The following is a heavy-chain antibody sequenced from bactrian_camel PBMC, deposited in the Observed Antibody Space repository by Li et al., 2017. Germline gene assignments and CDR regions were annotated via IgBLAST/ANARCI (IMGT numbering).Heavy chain of an antibody. D-gene: IGHD1*01. V-gene: IGHV3S53*01. CDR3: AADPSSCDGWELRLIFGE. J-gene: IGHJ4*01. CDR2: IDYDGST. CDR1: GLTYSRIC. Sequence: HVQLVESGGGSVQPGGSLRLSCTASGLTYSRICMAWFRQAPGQEREGVAVIDYDGSTAYADSVKGRFTISQDNAKNTVYLQMNSLKPEDTATYYCAADPSSCDGWELRLIFGERGQGTQVTVS.